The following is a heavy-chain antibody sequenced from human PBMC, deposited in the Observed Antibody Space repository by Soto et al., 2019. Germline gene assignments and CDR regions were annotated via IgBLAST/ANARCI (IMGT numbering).Heavy chain of an antibody. CDR1: GCTFTSHD. D-gene: IGHD2-2*01. CDR3: ASDMSTT. CDR2: MNPHSGHT. Sequence: QVQLVQSGAEVKKPGASVKVSCKASGCTFTSHDINWMRQATGQGLEWMGWMNPHSGHTNYAQKFQGRVTMTRDTSISTAYMELTSLRSEDPAVYYCASDMSTTWGQGTLVTVSS. J-gene: IGHJ5*02. V-gene: IGHV1-8*01.